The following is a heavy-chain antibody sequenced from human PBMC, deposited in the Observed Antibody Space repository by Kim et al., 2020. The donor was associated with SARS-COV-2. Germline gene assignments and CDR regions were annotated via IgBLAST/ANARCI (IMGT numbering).Heavy chain of an antibody. J-gene: IGHJ4*02. D-gene: IGHD3-22*01. Sequence: GESLKISCKGSGYSFTSYWISWVRQMPGKGLEWMGRIDPSDSYTNYSPSFQGHVTISADKSISTAYLQWSSLKASDTAMYYCARLRLPEYYDSSGYYPDYWGQGTLVTVSS. CDR3: ARLRLPEYYDSSGYYPDY. CDR1: GYSFTSYW. V-gene: IGHV5-10-1*01. CDR2: IDPSDSYT.